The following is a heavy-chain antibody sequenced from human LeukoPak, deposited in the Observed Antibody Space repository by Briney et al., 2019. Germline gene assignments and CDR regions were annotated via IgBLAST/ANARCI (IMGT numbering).Heavy chain of an antibody. D-gene: IGHD3-10*01. CDR3: ARDFHYGSGNPNWFDP. J-gene: IGHJ5*02. Sequence: AASVKVSCKASGYTFTGYYMHWVRQAPGQGLEWMGWINPNSGGTNYAQKFQGRVTMTGDTSISTAYMELSRLRPDDTAVYYCARDFHYGSGNPNWFDPWGQGTLVTVSS. V-gene: IGHV1-2*02. CDR1: GYTFTGYY. CDR2: INPNSGGT.